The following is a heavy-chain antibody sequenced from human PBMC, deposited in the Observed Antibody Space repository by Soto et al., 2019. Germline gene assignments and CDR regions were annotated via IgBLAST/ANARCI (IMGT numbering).Heavy chain of an antibody. V-gene: IGHV3-11*01. CDR1: GFTFSDYY. J-gene: IGHJ4*02. Sequence: GGSLRLFCAASGFTFSDYYMSWFRQAPGKGLEGVSYISGSGSTIHDADSVKGRLTISRDNAKNSLDLQMNSLRAKDTAVYYCARLGSIAAAGTPDYWGQGTLVTVSS. CDR2: ISGSGSTI. CDR3: ARLGSIAAAGTPDY. D-gene: IGHD6-13*01.